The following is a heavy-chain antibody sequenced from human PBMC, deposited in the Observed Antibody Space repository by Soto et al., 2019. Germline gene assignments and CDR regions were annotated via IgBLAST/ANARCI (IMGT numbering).Heavy chain of an antibody. CDR3: ERDLGAYDSSGYYFEYYYYGMDV. CDR2: ISGRGDDT. D-gene: IGHD3-22*01. V-gene: IGHV3-23*01. Sequence: GGSLRLSCASPGFTFSNYHMTWDRQAPGKGLEWVSAISGRGDDTYYADSVKGRFTISRDNSTNTLYLQMNGLRAEDTAVYYCERDLGAYDSSGYYFEYYYYGMDVWGQGTKVTVSS. J-gene: IGHJ6*02. CDR1: GFTFSNYH.